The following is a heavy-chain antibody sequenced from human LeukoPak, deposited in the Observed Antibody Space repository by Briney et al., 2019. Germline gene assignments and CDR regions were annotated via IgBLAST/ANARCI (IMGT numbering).Heavy chain of an antibody. CDR3: ARGMITMVRGVRSYYFDY. V-gene: IGHV4-34*01. CDR2: INHSGST. CDR1: GGSFSGYY. J-gene: IGHJ4*02. Sequence: SETLSLTCAVYGGSFSGYYWSWIRQPPGKGLEWIGEINHSGSTNYSPSLKSRVTISVDTSKNQFSLKLSSVTAADTAVYYCARGMITMVRGVRSYYFDYWGQGTLVTVSS. D-gene: IGHD3-10*01.